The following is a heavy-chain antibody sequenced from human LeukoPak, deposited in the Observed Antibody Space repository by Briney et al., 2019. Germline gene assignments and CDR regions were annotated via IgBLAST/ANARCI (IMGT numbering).Heavy chain of an antibody. J-gene: IGHJ5*02. CDR2: ISAYNGNT. CDR1: GYTFTSYG. Sequence: ASVKVSCKASGYTFTSYGISWVRQAPGQGREWMGWISAYNGNTNYAQKLQGRVTMTTDTSTSTAYMELRSLRSDDTAVYYCARDGVLWFGESDSNWFDPSGQGTLVTVSS. CDR3: ARDGVLWFGESDSNWFDP. V-gene: IGHV1-18*01. D-gene: IGHD3-10*01.